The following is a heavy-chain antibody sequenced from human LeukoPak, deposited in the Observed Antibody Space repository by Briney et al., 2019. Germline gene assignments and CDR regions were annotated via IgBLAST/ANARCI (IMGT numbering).Heavy chain of an antibody. D-gene: IGHD2-2*01. Sequence: GGSLRLSCAASGFSFSVYYMIYVRQAPGKGLEWISYINNSGSTIYHAESEKGRFTISRDDAKNSLYLQMNNLRAEDTAVYYCARDRDCGTTTCSVDYWGQGTLVTVSS. CDR1: GFSFSVYY. CDR3: ARDRDCGTTTCSVDY. V-gene: IGHV3-11*01. CDR2: INNSGSTI. J-gene: IGHJ4*02.